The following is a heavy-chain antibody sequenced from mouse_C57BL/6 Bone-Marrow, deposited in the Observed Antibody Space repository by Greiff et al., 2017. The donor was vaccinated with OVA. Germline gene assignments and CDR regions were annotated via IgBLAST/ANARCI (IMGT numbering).Heavy chain of an antibody. CDR3: TGLITTDYYAMDY. D-gene: IGHD1-1*01. CDR2: IYPGNSDT. Sequence: EVQLQQSGTVLARPGASVKMSCKTSGYTFTSYWMHWVKQRPGQGLEWIGAIYPGNSDTSYNQKFKGKAKLTAVTSASTAYMELSSLTNEDSAVYYCTGLITTDYYAMDYWGQGTSVTVSS. V-gene: IGHV1-5*01. CDR1: GYTFTSYW. J-gene: IGHJ4*01.